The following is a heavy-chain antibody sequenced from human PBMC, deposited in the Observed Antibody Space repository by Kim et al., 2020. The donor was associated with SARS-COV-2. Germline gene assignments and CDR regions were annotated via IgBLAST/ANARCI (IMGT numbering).Heavy chain of an antibody. J-gene: IGHJ4*02. CDR1: GGSISSGDYY. CDR3: ARESTVETVFDY. CDR2: IYYSGST. Sequence: SETLSLTCTVSGGSISSGDYYWSWIRQPPGKGLEWIGYIYYSGSTYYNPSLKSRVTISVDTSKNQFSLKLSSVTAADTAVYYCARESTVETVFDYWGQGTLVTVSS. V-gene: IGHV4-30-4*01. D-gene: IGHD2-21*02.